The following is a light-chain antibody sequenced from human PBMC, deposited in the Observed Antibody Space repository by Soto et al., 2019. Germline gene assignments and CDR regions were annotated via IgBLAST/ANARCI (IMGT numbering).Light chain of an antibody. J-gene: IGLJ2*01. CDR2: EVN. CDR1: SSDIGGYNY. Sequence: STLTHPASVSGSPGQSIASSCNGTSSDIGGYNYVSWYQQHPGKVPKLIIFEVNNRPSGVSNRFSASKSGNTASLTISGLQAEDEADYYCSSYTRRSAIVFGGGTKVTVL. V-gene: IGLV2-14*01. CDR3: SSYTRRSAIV.